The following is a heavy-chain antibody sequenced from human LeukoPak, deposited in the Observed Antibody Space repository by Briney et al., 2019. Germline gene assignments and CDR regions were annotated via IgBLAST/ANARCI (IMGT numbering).Heavy chain of an antibody. J-gene: IGHJ4*02. Sequence: GGSLRLSCAASGFTFDDYAMSCVRQGRGKGLECVSAIGGRIGSTFYTDSVKGRFTISRDNSKNRLSLQMNSLRVEDTAVYYCVKDFVVVPGLVNYFDYWGQGTLVTVSS. CDR3: VKDFVVVPGLVNYFDY. V-gene: IGHV3-23*01. CDR2: IGGRIGST. CDR1: GFTFDDYA. D-gene: IGHD2-2*01.